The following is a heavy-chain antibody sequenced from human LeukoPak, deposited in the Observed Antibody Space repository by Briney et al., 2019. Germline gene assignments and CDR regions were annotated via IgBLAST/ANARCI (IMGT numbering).Heavy chain of an antibody. CDR1: GFPLNCYA. J-gene: IGHJ4*02. V-gene: IGHV3-23*01. CDR2: TRGRGGST. CDR3: TKNIVVVPVASFDY. Sequence: GGSLRHFCSPSGFPLNCYAMSWVRPAPGKGGEWVSATRGRGGSTYYAYSVKGRITISRDNSNNTLYLQMNSLRAEDTAVYCFTKNIVVVPVASFDYWGQGTLVTVSS. D-gene: IGHD2-2*01.